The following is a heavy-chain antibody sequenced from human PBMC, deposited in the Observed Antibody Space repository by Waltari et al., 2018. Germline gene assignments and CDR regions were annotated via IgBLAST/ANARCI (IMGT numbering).Heavy chain of an antibody. CDR1: GGSISSYY. D-gene: IGHD2-2*01. CDR3: ARSRPSRAFDY. Sequence: QVQLQESGPGLVKPSETLSLTCPVSGGSISSYYWSWIRQPPGKGLEWIGYIYYSGSTNYNPSLKSRVTISVDTSKNQFSLKLSSVTAADTAVYYCARSRPSRAFDYWGQGTLVTVSS. CDR2: IYYSGST. J-gene: IGHJ4*02. V-gene: IGHV4-59*01.